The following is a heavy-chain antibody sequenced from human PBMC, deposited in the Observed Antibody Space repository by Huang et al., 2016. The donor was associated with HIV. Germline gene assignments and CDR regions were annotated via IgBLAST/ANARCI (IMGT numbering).Heavy chain of an antibody. CDR2: IIPHFKTT. Sequence: QVQLVQSGTEVKKPGSSVKVSCKSSGGTFRTSAFSWVVQAPGQGLQWMGGIIPHFKTTNSAHKLQGRVTFIADESTSTAYMELSSLRDDDTAVYYCARDEGGRYCSSISYYFVYWGQGTMVTVSS. CDR3: ARDEGGRYCSSISYYFVY. V-gene: IGHV1-69*13. CDR1: GGTFRTSA. J-gene: IGHJ4*02. D-gene: IGHD2-2*01.